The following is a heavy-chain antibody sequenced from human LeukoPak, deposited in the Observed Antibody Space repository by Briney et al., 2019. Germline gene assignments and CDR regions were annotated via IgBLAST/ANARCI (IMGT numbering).Heavy chain of an antibody. CDR1: GFTFSSYD. D-gene: IGHD4-17*01. Sequence: GGSLRLSCAASGFTFSSYDMHWVRQATGKGLEWVSAIGTAGDTYYPGSVKGRFTISRENAKNSLYLQMNSLRAEDTAVYYCARDLRVDGEYYGMDVWGQGTTVTVSS. CDR3: ARDLRVDGEYYGMDV. CDR2: IGTAGDT. J-gene: IGHJ6*02. V-gene: IGHV3-13*01.